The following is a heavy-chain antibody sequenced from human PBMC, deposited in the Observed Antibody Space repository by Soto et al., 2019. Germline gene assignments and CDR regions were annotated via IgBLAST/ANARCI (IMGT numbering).Heavy chain of an antibody. CDR3: NVDIVATRMSYYGMDV. CDR1: GFTFSSYS. D-gene: IGHD5-12*01. J-gene: IGHJ6*02. V-gene: IGHV3-21*01. CDR2: ISSSSSYI. Sequence: GGSLRLSCAASGFTFSSYSMNWVRQAPGKGLEWVSSISSSSSYIYYADSVKGRFTISRDNARNSLYLQMNSLRAEDTAVYYCNVDIVATRMSYYGMDVWGQGTTVTVSS.